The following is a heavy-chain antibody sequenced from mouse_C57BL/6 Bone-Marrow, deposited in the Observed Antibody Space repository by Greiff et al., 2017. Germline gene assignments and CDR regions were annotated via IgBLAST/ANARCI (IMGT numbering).Heavy chain of an antibody. CDR2: IWTGGGT. Sequence: VQLVESGPGLVAPSQSLSITCTASGFSLTSYAISWVRQPPGKGLEWLGVIWTGGGTNYNSAPKSRLGISKENYKSKVFLMKISLQTDETAGFYCARTHYYGNSGMAYWGQGTLVTVSA. J-gene: IGHJ3*01. CDR3: ARTHYYGNSGMAY. D-gene: IGHD1-1*01. CDR1: GFSLTSYA. V-gene: IGHV2-9-1*01.